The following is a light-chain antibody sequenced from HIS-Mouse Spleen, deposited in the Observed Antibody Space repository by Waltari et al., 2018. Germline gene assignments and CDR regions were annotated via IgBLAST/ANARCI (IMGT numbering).Light chain of an antibody. CDR2: EGS. Sequence: QSALTQPASLSGSPGQSITIPCTGTSSAVGSYNLVPWYQQHPGKAPQLMIYEGSKRPSGVSNRFSGSKSGNTASLTISGLQAEDEADYYCCSYAGSSTWVFGGGTKLTVL. CDR1: SSAVGSYNL. V-gene: IGLV2-23*01. CDR3: CSYAGSSTWV. J-gene: IGLJ3*02.